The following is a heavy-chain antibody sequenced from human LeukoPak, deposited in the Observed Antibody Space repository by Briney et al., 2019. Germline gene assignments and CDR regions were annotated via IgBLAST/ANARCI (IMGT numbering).Heavy chain of an antibody. V-gene: IGHV4-39*07. D-gene: IGHD4-17*01. CDR3: ASLRILDDYGDYSY. CDR2: INHSGST. Sequence: PSETLSLTCTVSGGSISSSYYYWGWIRQPPGKGLEWIGEINHSGSTNYNPSLKSRVTISVDTSKKQFSLKLSSVTAADTAVYYCASLRILDDYGDYSYWGQGTLVTVSS. J-gene: IGHJ4*02. CDR1: GGSISSSYYY.